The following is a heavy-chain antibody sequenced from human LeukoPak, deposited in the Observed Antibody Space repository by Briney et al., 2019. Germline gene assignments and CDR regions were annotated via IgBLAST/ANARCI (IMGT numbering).Heavy chain of an antibody. V-gene: IGHV3-48*03. J-gene: IGHJ6*02. Sequence: GGSLRLSCAASGCTFSSYEMNWVRQAPGKGLEWVSYISSSGSTIYYADSVKGRFTISRDNAKNSLSLQMNSLRAEDTAVYYCARPADHYYYGMDVWGQGTTVTVSS. CDR3: ARPADHYYYGMDV. CDR1: GCTFSSYE. CDR2: ISSSGSTI.